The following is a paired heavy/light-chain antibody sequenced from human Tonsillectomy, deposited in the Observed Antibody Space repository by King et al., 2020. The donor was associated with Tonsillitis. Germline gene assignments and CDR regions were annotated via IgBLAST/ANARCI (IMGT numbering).Heavy chain of an antibody. CDR1: GTTFTGYY. V-gene: IGHV1-2*02. CDR2: IGLDSGDT. Sequence: QVQLVQSGAEVKKPGASVRVSCKASGTTFTGYYIHWVRQAPGQGLEWMGWIGLDSGDTKYAQKFQDRVTMTRDTSINTAYMDLSSLKSDDTASYYCAREELRFGDLGDWFDPWGQGTLVTVSS. D-gene: IGHD3-10*01. CDR3: AREELRFGDLGDWFDP. J-gene: IGHJ5*02.
Light chain of an antibody. CDR2: ANR. CDR1: SSNIGAGYD. J-gene: IGLJ3*02. Sequence: QSVLTQPPSVSGAPGQRVTISCTGTSSNIGAGYDVHWYQQLPGTAPKLLIYANRNRPSGVPDRFSGSKSGTSASLAITGLQAEDETDYYCQAYDASLSGYVFGGGTKLTVL. V-gene: IGLV1-40*01. CDR3: QAYDASLSGYV.